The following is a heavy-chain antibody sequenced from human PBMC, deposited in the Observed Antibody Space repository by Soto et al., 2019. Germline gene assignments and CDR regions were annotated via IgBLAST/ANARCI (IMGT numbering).Heavy chain of an antibody. V-gene: IGHV4-31*03. CDR3: ASLGVTSIAARRYYYGMDV. CDR1: GGSISSGGYY. D-gene: IGHD6-6*01. J-gene: IGHJ6*02. CDR2: IYYSGST. Sequence: SETLSLTCTVSGGSISSGGYYWSWIRQHPGKGLEWIGYIYYSGSTYYNQSLKSRVTISVDTSKNQFSLKLSSVTAADTAVYYCASLGVTSIAARRYYYGMDVWGQGTTVTVSS.